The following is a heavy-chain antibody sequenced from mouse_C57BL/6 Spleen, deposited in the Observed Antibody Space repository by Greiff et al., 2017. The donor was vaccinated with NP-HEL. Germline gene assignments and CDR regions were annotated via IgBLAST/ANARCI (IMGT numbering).Heavy chain of an antibody. V-gene: IGHV14-3*01. J-gene: IGHJ4*01. CDR1: GFNIKNTY. D-gene: IGHD1-1*01. Sequence: VHVKQSVAELVRPGASVKLSCTASGFNIKNTYMHWVKQRPEQGLEWIGRIDPANGNTKYAPKFQGKATITADTSSNTAYLQLSSLTSEDTAIYYCARRGYYGSSLYAMDYWGQGTSVTVSS. CDR2: IDPANGNT. CDR3: ARRGYYGSSLYAMDY.